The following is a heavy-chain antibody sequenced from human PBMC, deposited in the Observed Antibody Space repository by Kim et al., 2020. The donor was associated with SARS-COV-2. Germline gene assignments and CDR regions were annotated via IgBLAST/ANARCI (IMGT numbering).Heavy chain of an antibody. Sequence: GGSLRLSCAASGFTFSSYAMHWVRQAPGKGLEWVAVISYDGSNKYYADSVKGRFTISRDNSKNTLYLQMNSLRAEDTAVYYCARDLWAGRDGYQSLFDYWGQGTLGTVSS. CDR1: GFTFSSYA. D-gene: IGHD6-19*01. CDR3: ARDLWAGRDGYQSLFDY. V-gene: IGHV3-30-3*01. J-gene: IGHJ4*02. CDR2: ISYDGSNK.